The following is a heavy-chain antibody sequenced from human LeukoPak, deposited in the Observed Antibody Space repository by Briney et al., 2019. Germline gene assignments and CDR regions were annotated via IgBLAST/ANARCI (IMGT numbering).Heavy chain of an antibody. J-gene: IGHJ4*02. D-gene: IGHD3-22*01. Sequence: ASVKVSCKASGYTFTSYGISWVRQAPGQGLEWMGWISAYNGNTNYAQKLQGRVTMTTDTSTSTAYMELRSLRSDDTAVYYCARDSVEYYYDGSGYCDYWGQGTLVTVSS. CDR1: GYTFTSYG. CDR2: ISAYNGNT. V-gene: IGHV1-18*01. CDR3: ARDSVEYYYDGSGYCDY.